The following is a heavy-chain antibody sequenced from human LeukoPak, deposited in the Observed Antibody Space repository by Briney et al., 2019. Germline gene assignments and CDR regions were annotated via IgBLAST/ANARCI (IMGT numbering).Heavy chain of an antibody. CDR2: IIPIFGTA. D-gene: IGHD4-17*01. CDR1: GGTFSSYA. Sequence: SVKVACKASGGTFSSYAISWVRQAPGQGLEWMGRIIPIFGTANYAQKFQGRVTITTDESTSTAYMELSSLRSEDTAVYYCAVTVTTKNYYYYYYMDVWGKGTTVTVSS. CDR3: AVTVTTKNYYYYYYMDV. V-gene: IGHV1-69*05. J-gene: IGHJ6*03.